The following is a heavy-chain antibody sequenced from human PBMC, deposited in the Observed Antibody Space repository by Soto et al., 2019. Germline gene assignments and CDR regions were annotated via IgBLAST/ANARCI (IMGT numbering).Heavy chain of an antibody. CDR1: GYSISSSYS. CDR2: IYHGGNT. V-gene: IGHV4-38-2*01. J-gene: IGHJ5*02. Sequence: SETMSLTCALSGYSISSSYSWGWLRQPPGKGLEWIGRIYHGGNTSYNPTLNRRVTSSMDMPNIHFSLLLNSVTAADTAVYYCSIVGPWVPYYYDSSPYTFENWFDPWGQGTLVTVSS. CDR3: SIVGPWVPYYYDSSPYTFENWFDP. D-gene: IGHD3-22*01.